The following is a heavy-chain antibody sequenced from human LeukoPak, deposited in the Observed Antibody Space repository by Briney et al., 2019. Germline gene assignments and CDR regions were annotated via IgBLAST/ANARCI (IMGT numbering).Heavy chain of an antibody. CDR1: GFTFSSYE. D-gene: IGHD3-9*01. CDR3: ARQYYDILTALDRELYFDY. CDR2: ISSSGSTI. Sequence: GGSLRLSCAASGFTFSSYEMSWVRQAPGKGLEWVSYISSSGSTIYYADSVKGRFTISRDNAKNSLYLQMNSLRAEDTAVYYCARQYYDILTALDRELYFDYWGQGTLVTVSS. V-gene: IGHV3-48*03. J-gene: IGHJ4*02.